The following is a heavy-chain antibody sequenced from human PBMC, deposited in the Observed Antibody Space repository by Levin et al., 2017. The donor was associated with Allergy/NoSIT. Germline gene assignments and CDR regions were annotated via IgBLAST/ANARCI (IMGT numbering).Heavy chain of an antibody. D-gene: IGHD4-17*01. J-gene: IGHJ2*01. CDR3: AKTHRYGDPSDVLNWYFDL. CDR2: ISGSGGST. V-gene: IGHV3-23*01. Sequence: PGGSLRLSCAASGFTFSSYAMSWVRQAPGKGLEWVSAISGSGGSTYYADSVKGRFTISRDNSKNTLYLQMNSLRAEDTAVYYCAKTHRYGDPSDVLNWYFDLWGRGTLVTVSS. CDR1: GFTFSSYA.